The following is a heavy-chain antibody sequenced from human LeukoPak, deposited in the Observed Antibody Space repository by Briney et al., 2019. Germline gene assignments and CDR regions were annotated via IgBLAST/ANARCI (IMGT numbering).Heavy chain of an antibody. V-gene: IGHV5-51*01. Sequence: GASLKISCKGSGYSFTSYWIGWVRPMPGQGLEWMGIIYPDDSDTRYSPSFEGQVIISVDKSISTAYLQWSSLKASDTATYYCARHGHCTNGVCYSNYYYYMDVWGKGTTVTVSS. CDR1: GYSFTSYW. D-gene: IGHD2-8*01. CDR2: IYPDDSDT. CDR3: ARHGHCTNGVCYSNYYYYMDV. J-gene: IGHJ6*03.